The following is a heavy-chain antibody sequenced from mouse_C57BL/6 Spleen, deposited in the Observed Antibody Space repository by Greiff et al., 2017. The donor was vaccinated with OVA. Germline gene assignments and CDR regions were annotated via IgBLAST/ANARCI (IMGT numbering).Heavy chain of an antibody. D-gene: IGHD1-1*01. CDR1: GYAFSSSW. CDR3: ASGRNYGSSPFDY. Sequence: QVQLQQSGPELVKPGASVKISCKASGYAFSSSWMNWVKQRPGQGLEWIGRIYPGDGDTNYNGKFKGKATLTADKSSSTAYMQLSSLTSEDSAVYFCASGRNYGSSPFDYWGQGTTLTVSS. V-gene: IGHV1-82*01. CDR2: IYPGDGDT. J-gene: IGHJ2*01.